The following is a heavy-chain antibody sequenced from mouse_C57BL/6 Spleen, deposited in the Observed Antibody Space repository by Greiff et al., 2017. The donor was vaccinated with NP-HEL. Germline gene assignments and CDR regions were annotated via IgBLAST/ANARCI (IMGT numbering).Heavy chain of an antibody. J-gene: IGHJ2*01. CDR2: INPNNGGT. V-gene: IGHV1-26*01. D-gene: IGHD4-1*01. CDR3: ARWTGVFDY. Sequence: EVQLQQSGPELVKPGASVKISCKASGYTFTDYYMNWVKQSHGKSLEWIGDINPNNGGTSYNQKFKGKATLTVDKSSSTAYMELRSLTSEDSAVYYCARWTGVFDYWGQGTTLTVSS. CDR1: GYTFTDYY.